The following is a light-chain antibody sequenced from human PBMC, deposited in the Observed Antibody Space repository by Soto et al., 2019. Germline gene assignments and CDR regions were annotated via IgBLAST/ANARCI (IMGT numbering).Light chain of an antibody. J-gene: IGKJ1*01. CDR1: QSVSSD. Sequence: IVFAYSPTTPTLSPGPRHTHSSRASQSVSSDVAWYQQKPGQAPRLLIYGASTRATGIPARFIGSGSGTDFSLTISRLEPEDFAVYYCQQSPGTFGQGTKVDIK. CDR2: GAS. V-gene: IGKV3-20*01. CDR3: QQSPGT.